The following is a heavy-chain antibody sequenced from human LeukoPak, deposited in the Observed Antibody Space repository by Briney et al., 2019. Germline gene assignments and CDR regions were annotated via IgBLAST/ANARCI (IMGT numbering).Heavy chain of an antibody. D-gene: IGHD6-19*01. CDR3: TRTHINGWCFDS. CDR2: ITFDGGNT. V-gene: IGHV3-23*01. CDR1: GFTFSHYA. Sequence: GGSLRLSCAASGFTFSHYAMSRVRQAPGKGLEWVSIITFDGGNTYYSSVKGRFTISRDNSKNTLYLQMSSLGAEDTAVYYCTRTHINGWCFDSWGQGTLVTVSS. J-gene: IGHJ4*02.